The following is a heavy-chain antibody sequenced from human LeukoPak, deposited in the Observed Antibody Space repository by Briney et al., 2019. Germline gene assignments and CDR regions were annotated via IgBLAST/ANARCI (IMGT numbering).Heavy chain of an antibody. J-gene: IGHJ4*01. Sequence: GGSLRLSCAASRFTISSNYMSWVRQAPGKGLEWVSVIYSGGNTYYADSVTGRFTISRDNSKNTLYLQMNSLRAEDTAVYYCARVRDYYDGSGFLDYWGQGTLVTVSS. CDR3: ARVRDYYDGSGFLDY. V-gene: IGHV3-66*01. CDR2: IYSGGNT. CDR1: RFTISSNY. D-gene: IGHD3-22*01.